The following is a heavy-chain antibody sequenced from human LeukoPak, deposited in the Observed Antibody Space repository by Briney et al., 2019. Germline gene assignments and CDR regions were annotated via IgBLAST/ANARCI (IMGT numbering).Heavy chain of an antibody. D-gene: IGHD3-10*01. CDR3: ARANYMVRGVTHFDY. V-gene: IGHV1-2*02. CDR2: INPNSGGT. CDR1: GYTFTGYY. Sequence: GASVKASCKASGYTFTGYYMRWVRQAPGQGLEWMGWINPNSGGTNYAQKFQGRVTMTRDTSISTAYMELSRLRSDDTAVYYCARANYMVRGVTHFDYWGQGTLVTVSS. J-gene: IGHJ4*02.